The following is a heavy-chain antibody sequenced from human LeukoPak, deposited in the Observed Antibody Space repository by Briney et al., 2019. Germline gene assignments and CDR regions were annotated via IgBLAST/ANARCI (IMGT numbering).Heavy chain of an antibody. CDR3: ARVTEVFDP. CDR1: GGSFSGYY. Sequence: KTSETLSLTCAVYGGSFSGYYWSWIRQPPGKGLEWIGEINHSGSTNYNPSFKSRVTISVDTSKNQFSLKLSSVTAADTAVYYCARVTEVFDPWGQGTLVTVSS. J-gene: IGHJ5*02. V-gene: IGHV4-34*09. D-gene: IGHD1-14*01. CDR2: INHSGST.